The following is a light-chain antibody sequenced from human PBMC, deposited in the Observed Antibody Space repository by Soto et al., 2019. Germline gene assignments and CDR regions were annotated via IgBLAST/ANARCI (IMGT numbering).Light chain of an antibody. CDR3: SSYTFKTPVI. J-gene: IGLJ2*01. Sequence: QSVLTQPASVSGSPGQSISISCTGTSSSYVSWYQHHPGKAPKLIIYEVRNRPSGVSTRFSASKSDNTASLTISGLQAEDEAHYYCSSYTFKTPVIFGGGTKVTVL. CDR1: SSSY. CDR2: EVR. V-gene: IGLV2-14*01.